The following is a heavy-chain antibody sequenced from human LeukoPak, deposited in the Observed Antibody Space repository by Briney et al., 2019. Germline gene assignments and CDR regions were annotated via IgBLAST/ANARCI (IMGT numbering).Heavy chain of an antibody. Sequence: PGGSLRLSCAASGFTFSSYSMNWVRQAPGKGLEWVSSISSSSSYIYYADSVKGRFTISRDNAKNSLYLQMNSLRAEDTAVYYCARDKANGITMIVVAVTPSYYMDVWGKGTTVTVSS. CDR1: GFTFSSYS. CDR3: ARDKANGITMIVVAVTPSYYMDV. V-gene: IGHV3-21*01. J-gene: IGHJ6*03. D-gene: IGHD3-22*01. CDR2: ISSSSSYI.